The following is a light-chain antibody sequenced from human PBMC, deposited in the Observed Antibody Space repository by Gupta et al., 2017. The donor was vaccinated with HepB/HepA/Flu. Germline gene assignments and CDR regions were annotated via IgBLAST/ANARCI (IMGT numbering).Light chain of an antibody. Sequence: QTVVTQEPSFSVSPGGTVTLTCGLSSGSVSPSDYPSWYQQTPGQAPRTLIYNTKTRSSGVPDRFSGSILGNKAALTITGAQADDESDYYCVLYMGRGIWVFGGGTKLTVL. V-gene: IGLV8-61*01. CDR1: SGSVSPSDY. CDR3: VLYMGRGIWV. CDR2: NTK. J-gene: IGLJ3*02.